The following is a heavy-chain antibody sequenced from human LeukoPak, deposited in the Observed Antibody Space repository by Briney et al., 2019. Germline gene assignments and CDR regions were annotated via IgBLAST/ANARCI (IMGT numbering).Heavy chain of an antibody. CDR1: GFTFSSYA. CDR2: VSGSGTIT. J-gene: IGHJ4*02. D-gene: IGHD5-18*01. V-gene: IGHV3-23*01. Sequence: GGSLRLSCAASGFTFSSYAMNWVRQAPGKGLEWVSTVSGSGTITYYAGSVKGRFTISRDNPKNTLYLQMNSLRAEDTAVYYCAKGSGRGYSYGLEYWGQGTLVTVSS. CDR3: AKGSGRGYSYGLEY.